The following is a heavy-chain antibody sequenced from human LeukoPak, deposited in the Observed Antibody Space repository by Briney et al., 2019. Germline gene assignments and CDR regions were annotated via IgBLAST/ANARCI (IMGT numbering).Heavy chain of an antibody. Sequence: PGGSLRLSCAASGFTFSSYGMHWVRQAPGKGLEWVAVISYDGSNKYYADSVKGRFTISRDNAKNSLYLQMNSLRAEDTAVYYCARGRNGWYHNFDYWGQGTLVTVSS. CDR1: GFTFSSYG. D-gene: IGHD6-19*01. J-gene: IGHJ4*02. CDR2: ISYDGSNK. CDR3: ARGRNGWYHNFDY. V-gene: IGHV3-30*03.